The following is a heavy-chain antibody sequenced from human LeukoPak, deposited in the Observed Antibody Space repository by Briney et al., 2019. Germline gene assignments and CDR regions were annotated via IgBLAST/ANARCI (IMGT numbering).Heavy chain of an antibody. Sequence: GGSLRLSCAASGFTFSSYAMHWVRQAPGKGLEWVAVISYDGSNKYYADSVKGRFTIPRDNSKNTLYLQMNSLRAEDTAVYYCAREGYYYGSGNNWFDPWGQGTLVTVPS. CDR3: AREGYYYGSGNNWFDP. J-gene: IGHJ5*02. CDR1: GFTFSSYA. V-gene: IGHV3-30*04. D-gene: IGHD3-10*01. CDR2: ISYDGSNK.